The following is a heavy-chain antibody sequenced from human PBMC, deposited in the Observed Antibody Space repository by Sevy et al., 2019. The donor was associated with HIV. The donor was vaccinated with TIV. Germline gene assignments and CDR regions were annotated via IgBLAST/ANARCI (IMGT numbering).Heavy chain of an antibody. CDR1: GFTFSSYA. CDR2: ISFDGSNK. V-gene: IGHV3-30-3*01. D-gene: IGHD6-13*01. CDR3: ARDPAAAGTSYFDY. Sequence: GGSLRLSCAASGFTFSSYAMSWVRQAPGKGLEWVALISFDGSNKFYADSVKGRFTISRDTSKNTLYLQMNSLRAEDTAVYYCARDPAAAGTSYFDYWGQGTLVTVSS. J-gene: IGHJ4*02.